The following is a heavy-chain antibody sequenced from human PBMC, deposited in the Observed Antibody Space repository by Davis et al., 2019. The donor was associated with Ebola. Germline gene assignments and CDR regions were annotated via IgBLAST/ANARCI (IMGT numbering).Heavy chain of an antibody. CDR1: GGSFSGYY. D-gene: IGHD3-22*01. V-gene: IGHV4-34*01. CDR2: INHSGST. CDR3: ARGSGYYDSSGYYYHYYYGMDV. Sequence: MPSETLSLTCAAYGGSFSGYYWSWIRQPPGKGLEWIGEINHSGSTNYNPSLKSRVTIPVDKSKNQLSLKLRSVTAADTAVYYCARGSGYYDSSGYYYHYYYGMDVWGQGTTVTVSS. J-gene: IGHJ6*02.